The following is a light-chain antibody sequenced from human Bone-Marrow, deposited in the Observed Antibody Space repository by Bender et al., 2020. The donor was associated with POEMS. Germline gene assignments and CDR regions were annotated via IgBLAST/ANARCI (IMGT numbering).Light chain of an antibody. CDR1: NIGSKG. CDR3: QLWDDVSDHVV. Sequence: SYVLTQPPSVSVAPGKTATFSCGGNNIGSKGVHWYQQKPGQAPVLVIYYDTDRPSGIPERFSGSNSENTATLTISRVEAGDEADYYWQLWDDVSDHVVFGGGTKLTV. J-gene: IGLJ2*01. CDR2: YDT. V-gene: IGLV3-21*04.